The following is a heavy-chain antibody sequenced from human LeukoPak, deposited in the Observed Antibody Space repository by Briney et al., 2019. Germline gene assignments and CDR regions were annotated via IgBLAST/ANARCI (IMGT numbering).Heavy chain of an antibody. D-gene: IGHD3-10*01. CDR1: GGTFSSYA. CDR3: ARDRRDTLLWFGELSGPYYYYMDV. CDR2: IIPIFGTA. J-gene: IGHJ6*03. Sequence: SVKVSCKASGGTFSSYAISWVRQAPGQGLEWMGGIIPIFGTANYAQKFQGRVTITADESTSTAYMELSSLRSEDTAVYYCARDRRDTLLWFGELSGPYYYYMDVWGKGTTVTVSS. V-gene: IGHV1-69*13.